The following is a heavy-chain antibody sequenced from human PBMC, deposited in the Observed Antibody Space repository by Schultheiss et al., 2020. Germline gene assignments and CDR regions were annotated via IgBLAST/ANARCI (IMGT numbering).Heavy chain of an antibody. Sequence: GESLKISCAASGFTFSSYAMHWVRQAPGKGLEWVAVISYDGSNKYYADSVKGRFTISRDNSKNTLNLQMNSLRAEDTAVYYCARDSDYGGNPYGMDVWGQGTTVTVSS. J-gene: IGHJ6*02. V-gene: IGHV3-30*04. D-gene: IGHD4-23*01. CDR2: ISYDGSNK. CDR3: ARDSDYGGNPYGMDV. CDR1: GFTFSSYA.